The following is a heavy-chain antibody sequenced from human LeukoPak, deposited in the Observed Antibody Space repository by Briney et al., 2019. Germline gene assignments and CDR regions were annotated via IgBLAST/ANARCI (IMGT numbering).Heavy chain of an antibody. CDR3: ARVRGSYPSDY. V-gene: IGHV3-11*04. CDR1: GFTFSDYY. J-gene: IGHJ4*02. CDR2: ISSRGSTI. D-gene: IGHD3-16*02. Sequence: GGSLRLSCAASGFTFSDYYRSWIRQAPGKGLGWISYISSRGSTIYYADSVKGRFTISRDNAKSSLYLQMNSLRAEDTAVYYCARVRGSYPSDYWGQGTLVTVSS.